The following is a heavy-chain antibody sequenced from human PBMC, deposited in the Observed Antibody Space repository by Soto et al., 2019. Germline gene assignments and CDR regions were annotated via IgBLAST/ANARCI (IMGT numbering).Heavy chain of an antibody. Sequence: GGSLRLSCTASGFTFGDYAMSWFRQAPGKGLEWVGFIRSKAYGGTTEYAASVKGRFTISRDDSKSIAYLQMNSLKTEDTAVYYCTRVYLRRIVVVMTHFDYWGQGTLVTVSS. CDR2: IRSKAYGGTT. V-gene: IGHV3-49*03. CDR3: TRVYLRRIVVVMTHFDY. J-gene: IGHJ4*02. CDR1: GFTFGDYA. D-gene: IGHD3-22*01.